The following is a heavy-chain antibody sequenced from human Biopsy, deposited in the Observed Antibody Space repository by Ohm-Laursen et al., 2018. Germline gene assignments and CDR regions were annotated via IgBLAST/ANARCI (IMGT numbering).Heavy chain of an antibody. CDR3: ARELGNGMDV. V-gene: IGHV3-11*01. Sequence: SLRLSCAASGFTFSDYYMNWIRQAPGKGLEWVSFITNNGRTVYADSVKGRFTISRDNVDNPLHLQKKSLIAEDTAVYYYARELGNGMDVWGQGTPVTVSS. J-gene: IGHJ6*02. CDR1: GFTFSDYY. CDR2: ITNNGRTV.